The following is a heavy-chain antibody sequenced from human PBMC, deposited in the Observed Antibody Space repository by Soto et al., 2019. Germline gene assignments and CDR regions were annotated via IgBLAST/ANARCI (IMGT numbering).Heavy chain of an antibody. CDR2: ISSSSSTI. CDR3: AREGIVVVPAANYYFDY. D-gene: IGHD2-2*01. CDR1: GFTFSSYS. V-gene: IGHV3-48*02. Sequence: EVQLVESGGGLVQPGGSLRLSCAASGFTFSSYSMNSVRQAPGKGLEWVSYISSSSSTIYYADSVKGRFTISRDNAKNSLYLQMNSLRDEDTAVYYCAREGIVVVPAANYYFDYWGQRTLVTVSS. J-gene: IGHJ4*02.